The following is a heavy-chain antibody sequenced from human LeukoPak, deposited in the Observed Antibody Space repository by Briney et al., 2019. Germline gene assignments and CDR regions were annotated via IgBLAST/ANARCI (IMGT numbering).Heavy chain of an antibody. D-gene: IGHD2-2*01. J-gene: IGHJ5*02. CDR2: ISYDGSNK. Sequence: PGGSLRLSCAASGLTFSSYAMRWVRQAPGKGLEWVAVISYDGSNKYYAGSVKGRFTISRDNSKNTLYLQMNSLRAEDTAVYYCARDLIECHWVVGYCSSGWFDPWGQGTLVTVSS. V-gene: IGHV3-30-3*01. CDR1: GLTFSSYA. CDR3: ARDLIECHWVVGYCSSGWFDP.